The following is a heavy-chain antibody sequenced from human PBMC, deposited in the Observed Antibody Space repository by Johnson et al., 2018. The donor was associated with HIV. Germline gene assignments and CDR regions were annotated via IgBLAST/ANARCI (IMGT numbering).Heavy chain of an antibody. J-gene: IGHJ3*02. CDR1: GFTISDYY. CDR2: INWHGGST. Sequence: QVQLVESGGGLVRPGGSLRLSCAASGFTISDYYMSWIRQSPGKGLEWVSSINWHGGSTGYVDSVKGRFTIARDNAKNSLYLQMNSLRAEDTAVYYCARRGRSSSWYDLDIWGQGTMVTVSS. V-gene: IGHV3-11*04. D-gene: IGHD6-13*01. CDR3: ARRGRSSSWYDLDI.